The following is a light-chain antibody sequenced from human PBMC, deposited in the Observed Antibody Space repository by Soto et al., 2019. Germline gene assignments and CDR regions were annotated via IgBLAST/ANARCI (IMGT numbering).Light chain of an antibody. Sequence: DVVMTQSPLSLPVTLGQPASISCRSSQSLVYVNGDTYLDWFQHRPGQSPRRLIYKVSNRDSGVPDRFSGSGSGPDFTLKISRVEAADVGVYYGMQGTHWPYTFGQGTKLEIK. J-gene: IGKJ2*01. V-gene: IGKV2-30*01. CDR3: MQGTHWPYT. CDR2: KVS. CDR1: QSLVYVNGDTY.